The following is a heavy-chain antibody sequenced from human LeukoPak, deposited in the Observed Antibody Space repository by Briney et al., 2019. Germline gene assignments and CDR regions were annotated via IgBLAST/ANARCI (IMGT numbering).Heavy chain of an antibody. D-gene: IGHD3-10*01. J-gene: IGHJ4*02. CDR3: ARASGIEDY. V-gene: IGHV4-61*09. CDR2: VYTSGST. Sequence: SETLSLTCTVSGVSITSGGYYWMWLRQPAGKGLEWIGHVYTSGSTKYNPSLKTPVSISLDTSKNHFSLEVDSVTAADTAVYYCARASGIEDYWGQGTLVIVSS. CDR1: GVSITSGGYY.